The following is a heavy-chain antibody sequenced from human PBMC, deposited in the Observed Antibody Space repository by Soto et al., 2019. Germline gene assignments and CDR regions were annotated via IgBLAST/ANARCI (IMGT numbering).Heavy chain of an antibody. J-gene: IGHJ3*02. D-gene: IGHD6-6*01. CDR1: GFTVSSNY. Sequence: EVQLVESGGGLVQPGGSLRLSCAASGFTVSSNYMSWVRQAPGKGLEWVSVIYSGGSTYYADSVKGRSTISKDNSKNTLYLQMNSLRAEDTAVYYCARDKGGFGSSSSEPPGAFDSWGQGTMVTVSS. CDR2: IYSGGST. CDR3: ARDKGGFGSSSSEPPGAFDS. V-gene: IGHV3-66*01.